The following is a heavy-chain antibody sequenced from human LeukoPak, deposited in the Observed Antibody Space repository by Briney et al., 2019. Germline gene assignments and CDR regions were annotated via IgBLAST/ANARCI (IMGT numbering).Heavy chain of an antibody. D-gene: IGHD3-10*01. J-gene: IGHJ4*02. CDR1: GYSVNSGAHY. Sequence: PSQTLSLTCTVSGYSVNSGAHYWSWFRQYPGKGLEWIGQIFFTGRTDYNPSLKSRLTISIDTSKNQFSMELSSVSVADTATYFCARDRASGMDFWGQGALVTVSS. CDR3: ARDRASGMDF. CDR2: IFFTGRT. V-gene: IGHV4-31*03.